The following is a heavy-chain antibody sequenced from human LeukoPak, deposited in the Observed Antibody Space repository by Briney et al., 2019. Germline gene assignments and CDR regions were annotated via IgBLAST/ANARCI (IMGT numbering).Heavy chain of an antibody. D-gene: IGHD3/OR15-3a*01. Sequence: GGSLRLSCAASGFTFRTYAMSWVRQAPGKGLEWVASISAGGGSTYYADSVKGQFTISRDNSKNTVYLQMNSLRAEDTAVYYGAKYRLELWFNDAFDIWGQGTMVTVSS. CDR3: AKYRLELWFNDAFDI. V-gene: IGHV3-23*01. CDR2: ISAGGGST. J-gene: IGHJ3*02. CDR1: GFTFRTYA.